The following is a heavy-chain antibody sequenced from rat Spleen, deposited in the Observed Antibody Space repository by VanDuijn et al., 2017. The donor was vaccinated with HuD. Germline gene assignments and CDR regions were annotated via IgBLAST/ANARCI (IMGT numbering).Heavy chain of an antibody. CDR1: GFTFSDYY. Sequence: EVQLVESGGGLVQPGRSLELSCAVSGFTFSDYYMAWVRQAPNKGLEWVASICYEGSSTYYGDSVKGRFTISRDNAKSTLYLQMNSLRSEDTATYYCARHGLGSWYFDFWGPGTMVTVSS. J-gene: IGHJ1*01. CDR3: ARHGLGSWYFDF. D-gene: IGHD5-1*01. V-gene: IGHV5-22*01. CDR2: ICYEGSST.